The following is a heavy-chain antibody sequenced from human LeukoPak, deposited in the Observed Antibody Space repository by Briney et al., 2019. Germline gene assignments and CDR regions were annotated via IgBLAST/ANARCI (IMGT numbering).Heavy chain of an antibody. CDR2: INHSGST. D-gene: IGHD3-3*01. V-gene: IGHV4-34*01. J-gene: IGHJ4*02. Sequence: PSETLSLTCAVYGGSFSGYYWSWIRQPPGKGLEWIGEINHSGSTNYNPSLKSRVTISVDTSKNQFSLKLSSVTAADTAVYYCARQNYDFWSGYYTYYYFDYWGQGTLVTVSS. CDR1: GGSFSGYY. CDR3: ARQNYDFWSGYYTYYYFDY.